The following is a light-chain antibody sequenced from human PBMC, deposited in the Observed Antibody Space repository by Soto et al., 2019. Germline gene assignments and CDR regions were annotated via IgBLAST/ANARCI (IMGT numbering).Light chain of an antibody. Sequence: QSALAQPRSVSGSPGQSVTISCTGTDTDVGGYTFVSWYQQHAGKAPRVLIFDVSQRAPGVPDRFSGSKSGNTASLTISGLQPEDEADYYCSSYTSSSNYVFGTGTKLTVL. CDR1: DTDVGGYTF. CDR2: DVS. V-gene: IGLV2-11*01. CDR3: SSYTSSSNYV. J-gene: IGLJ1*01.